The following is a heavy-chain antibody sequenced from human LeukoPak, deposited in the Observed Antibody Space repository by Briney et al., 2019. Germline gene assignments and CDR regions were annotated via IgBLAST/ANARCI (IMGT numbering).Heavy chain of an antibody. V-gene: IGHV3-23*01. Sequence: GGSLRLSCAASGFTSSSYAMSWVRQAPGKGLEWVSGISGSGGNTYYADSVKGRFTISRDNSKNTLYLQMNSLRAEDTAVYYCAKIPVSYSSGWSNFDYWGQGTLVTVSS. CDR1: GFTSSSYA. D-gene: IGHD6-19*01. CDR2: ISGSGGNT. CDR3: AKIPVSYSSGWSNFDY. J-gene: IGHJ4*02.